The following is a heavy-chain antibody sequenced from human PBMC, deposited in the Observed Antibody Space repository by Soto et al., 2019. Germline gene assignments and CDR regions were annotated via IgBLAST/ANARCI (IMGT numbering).Heavy chain of an antibody. CDR3: ARDQMVYAILRHYYYGMDV. V-gene: IGHV4-4*07. J-gene: IGHJ6*02. CDR1: GGSISSYY. D-gene: IGHD2-8*01. CDR2: IYTSGST. Sequence: SETLSLTCTVSGGSISSYYWSWIRQPAGKGLEWIGRIYTSGSTNYNPSLKSRVTMSVDTSKNQFSLKLSSVTAEDTAVYYCARDQMVYAILRHYYYGMDVWGQGTTVTVSS.